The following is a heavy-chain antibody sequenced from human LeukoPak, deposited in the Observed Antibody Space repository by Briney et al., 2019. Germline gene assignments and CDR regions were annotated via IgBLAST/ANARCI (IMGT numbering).Heavy chain of an antibody. CDR1: GYTFTSYY. CDR2: INPNSGGT. CDR3: ARVGSRILTGYSPNYFDY. J-gene: IGHJ4*02. Sequence: ASVKVSCKASGYTFTSYYMHWVRQAPGQGLEWMGWINPNSGGTNYAQKFQGRVTMTRDTSISTAYMELSRLRSDDTAVYYCARVGSRILTGYSPNYFDYWGQGTLVTVSS. V-gene: IGHV1-2*02. D-gene: IGHD3-9*01.